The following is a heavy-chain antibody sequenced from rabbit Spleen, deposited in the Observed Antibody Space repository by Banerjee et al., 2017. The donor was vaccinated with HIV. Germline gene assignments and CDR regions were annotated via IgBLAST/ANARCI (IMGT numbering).Heavy chain of an antibody. J-gene: IGHJ3*01. CDR3: VRGNAGSSYYITRLDL. D-gene: IGHD8-1*01. V-gene: IGHV1S47*01. Sequence: QEQLVESGGGLVQPGGSLKLSCKASGFDFSSYGISWVRQAPGKGLEWIGYIDPVFGSTYYASWVNGRFTISSHNAQNTLYLQLNSLTAADTATYFCVRGNAGSSYYITRLDLWGQGTLVTVS. CDR1: GFDFSSYG. CDR2: IDPVFGST.